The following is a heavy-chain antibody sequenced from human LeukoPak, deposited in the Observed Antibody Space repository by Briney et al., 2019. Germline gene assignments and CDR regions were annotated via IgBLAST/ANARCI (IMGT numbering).Heavy chain of an antibody. J-gene: IGHJ4*02. CDR3: AREPLTGYYGFDY. D-gene: IGHD3-9*01. CDR2: IYSGGLT. V-gene: IGHV3-53*01. Sequence: GGSLRLSCAASGFTVSSHFMSWVRQAPGEGLEWVSVIYSGGLTYYADSVKGRFTISRDTSRNTLYLQMNSLRAEDTAVYYCAREPLTGYYGFDYWGQGTLVTVSS. CDR1: GFTVSSHF.